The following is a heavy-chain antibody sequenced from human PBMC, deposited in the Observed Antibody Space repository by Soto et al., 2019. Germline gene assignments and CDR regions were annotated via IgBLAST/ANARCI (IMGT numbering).Heavy chain of an antibody. V-gene: IGHV1-18*01. J-gene: IGHJ3*02. D-gene: IGHD3-22*01. Sequence: ASVKVSCKGSGYTFTSYVISWVRQAPGQGLEWMGWISAYNGNTNYAQKLQGRVTMTTDTSTSTAYIELRSLRSDDTAVYYCARSDYYDSSGYYYRRTLDIWGQGTMVTVSS. CDR2: ISAYNGNT. CDR1: GYTFTSYV. CDR3: ARSDYYDSSGYYYRRTLDI.